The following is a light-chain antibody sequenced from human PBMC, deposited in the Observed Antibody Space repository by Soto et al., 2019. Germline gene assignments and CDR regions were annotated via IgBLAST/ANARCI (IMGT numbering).Light chain of an antibody. CDR2: DVS. J-gene: IGLJ2*01. CDR3: SSYTSIVV. V-gene: IGLV2-14*01. CDR1: SSDVGGYNY. Sequence: QSAPTQPASVSGSPGQSITISCTGTSSDVGGYNYVSWYQQHPGKAPKLMIYDVSNRPSGVSNRFSGSKSGNTASLTISGLQAEDEADYYCSSYTSIVVFGGGTKLTVL.